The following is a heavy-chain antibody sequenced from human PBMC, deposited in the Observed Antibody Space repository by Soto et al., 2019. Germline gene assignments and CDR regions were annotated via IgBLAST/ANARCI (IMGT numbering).Heavy chain of an antibody. J-gene: IGHJ5*02. CDR3: AKDDSGRYFSWFDP. Sequence: PGGSLRLSCAASGFTFDDYAMHWVRQAPGKGLEWVSGISWNSGSIGYADSVKGRFTISRDSAKNSLYPQMNSLRAEDTALYYCAKDDSGRYFSWFDPWGQGTLVTVSS. CDR2: ISWNSGSI. D-gene: IGHD1-26*01. V-gene: IGHV3-9*01. CDR1: GFTFDDYA.